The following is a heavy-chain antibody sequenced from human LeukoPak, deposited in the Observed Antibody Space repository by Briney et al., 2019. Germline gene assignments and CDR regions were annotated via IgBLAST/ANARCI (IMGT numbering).Heavy chain of an antibody. J-gene: IGHJ4*02. CDR3: AKDWAPYCGGDCYFNY. V-gene: IGHV3-30*18. D-gene: IGHD2-21*02. CDR2: ISYDGTNK. Sequence: GRSLRLSSAASGFIFNNYGMHWVRQAPGKGLEWVAVISYDGTNKNYADSVKGRFTISSDSSKNTVYLQMNSLRVEDTAVYYCAKDWAPYCGGDCYFNYWGQGTLVTVSS. CDR1: GFIFNNYG.